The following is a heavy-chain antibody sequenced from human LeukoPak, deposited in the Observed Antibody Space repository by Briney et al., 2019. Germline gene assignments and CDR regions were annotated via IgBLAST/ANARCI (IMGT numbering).Heavy chain of an antibody. CDR1: GYTFTSYG. CDR2: ISAYNGNT. D-gene: IGHD3-9*01. Sequence: ASVTVSCKASGYTFTSYGISWVRQAPGQGLEWMGWISAYNGNTNYAQKLQGRVTMTTDTSTSTAYMELRSLRSDDTAVYYCARDLLTGYPADYWGQGTLVTVSS. V-gene: IGHV1-18*01. J-gene: IGHJ4*02. CDR3: ARDLLTGYPADY.